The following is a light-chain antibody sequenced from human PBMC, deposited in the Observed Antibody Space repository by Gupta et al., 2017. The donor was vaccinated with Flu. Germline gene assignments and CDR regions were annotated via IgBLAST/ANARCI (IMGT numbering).Light chain of an antibody. CDR2: GAS. V-gene: IGKV3-20*01. CDR3: QQYGSFPWT. Sequence: GTLSLSPGERATLSCRASQSVSSNYLAWYQQKPGQAPRLVIYGASSRATGIPDRFSGSGSGTDFSLTISRLEPEDFAVYYCQQYGSFPWTFGQGTKVEIK. CDR1: QSVSSNY. J-gene: IGKJ1*01.